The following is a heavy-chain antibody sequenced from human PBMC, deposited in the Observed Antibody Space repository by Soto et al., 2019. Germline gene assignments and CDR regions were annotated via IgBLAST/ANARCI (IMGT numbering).Heavy chain of an antibody. CDR1: GVSFNNNG. D-gene: IGHD3-10*01. V-gene: IGHV1-69*01. CDR2: VSTPFRTS. CDR3: ARVLYYGSGSYSPYGMDV. Sequence: QVQLVQSGAEVKKPGSSVKVSCKTSGVSFNNNGIGWVRQAPGHGLEWMGGVSTPFRTSNYARKFQGRISITAYASTGTVNMELSSLTSEDTAQYYCARVLYYGSGSYSPYGMDVWGQGTTVTVSS. J-gene: IGHJ6*02.